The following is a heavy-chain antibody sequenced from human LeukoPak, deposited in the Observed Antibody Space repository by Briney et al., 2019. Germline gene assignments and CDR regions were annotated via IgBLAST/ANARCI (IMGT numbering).Heavy chain of an antibody. CDR2: ISSSSSTI. CDR1: GFTFSSYS. D-gene: IGHD3-22*01. J-gene: IGHJ3*02. V-gene: IGHV3-48*04. Sequence: GGSLRLSCAASGFTFSSYSMNWVRQAPGKGLEWVSYISSSSSTIYYADSVKGRFTISRDNAKNSLYLQMNSLRAEDTAVYYCARHLGDSSGYHDAFDIWGQGTMVTVSS. CDR3: ARHLGDSSGYHDAFDI.